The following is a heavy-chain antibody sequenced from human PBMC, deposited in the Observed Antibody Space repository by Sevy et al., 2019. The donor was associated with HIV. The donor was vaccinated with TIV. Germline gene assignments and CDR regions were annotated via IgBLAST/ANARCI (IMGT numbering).Heavy chain of an antibody. CDR3: AGDFGGYCSGCSCAAFNY. D-gene: IGHD2-15*01. V-gene: IGHV4-31*03. CDR2: IYYRGST. J-gene: IGHJ4*02. Sequence: SETLSLTCTVSGGSISSGGYYWSWIRQHPGKGLEWIGYIYYRGSTYYNPSLKSRVTISMDTSKNQFSLKLSSVTAADTAVYYCAGDFGGYCSGCSCAAFNYWGQGTLVTVSS. CDR1: GGSISSGGYY.